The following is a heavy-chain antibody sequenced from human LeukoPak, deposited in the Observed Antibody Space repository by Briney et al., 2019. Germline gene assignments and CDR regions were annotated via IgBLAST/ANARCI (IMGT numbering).Heavy chain of an antibody. Sequence: ASVKVSCKASGYTFISYGISWVRQAPGQGLEWMGWISADNGNTNFAQNLQGGVTMTTDTSTSTAYMELRSLKSDDTAVYYCAGDHYYYGSGTTGYGMDVWGKGTTVTVSS. CDR1: GYTFISYG. CDR2: ISADNGNT. V-gene: IGHV1-18*04. CDR3: AGDHYYYGSGTTGYGMDV. D-gene: IGHD3-10*01. J-gene: IGHJ6*04.